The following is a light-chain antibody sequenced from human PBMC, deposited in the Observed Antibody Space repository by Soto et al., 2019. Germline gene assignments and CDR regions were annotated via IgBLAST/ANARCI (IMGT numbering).Light chain of an antibody. CDR2: RAS. CDR3: HQYGSTLGT. CDR1: QSVXSN. V-gene: IGKV3-15*01. Sequence: TVLTQSTSPLSVSPAERSNLACRASQSVXSNFAWYKSKPGQSPRFLRVRASTRAKGSPARLSGSGSGTEFTPPISRLEPEDFAVYYCHQYGSTLGTFGQGTKVDI. J-gene: IGKJ2*01.